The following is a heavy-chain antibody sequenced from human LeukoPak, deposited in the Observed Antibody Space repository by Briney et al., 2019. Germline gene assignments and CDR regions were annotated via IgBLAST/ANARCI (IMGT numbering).Heavy chain of an antibody. CDR1: GFTFSNYA. Sequence: PGGSLRLSCVVSGFTFSNYAMDWVRQAPGKGLEWVSLISDSGSTTYYAGSVKGRLTISRDNSRNTLYLQMTSLRAEDTALYYCAKATPLSGYCSSTSCYKGGAFDIWGQGTMVTVSS. D-gene: IGHD2-2*02. CDR2: ISDSGSTT. J-gene: IGHJ3*02. V-gene: IGHV3-23*01. CDR3: AKATPLSGYCSSTSCYKGGAFDI.